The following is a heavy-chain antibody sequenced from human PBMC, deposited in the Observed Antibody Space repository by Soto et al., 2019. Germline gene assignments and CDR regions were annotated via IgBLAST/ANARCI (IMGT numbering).Heavy chain of an antibody. V-gene: IGHV4-30-4*01. CDR1: GGSISSGDYS. CDR2: IYYSGST. CDR3: ARGTTVTTGVGDY. D-gene: IGHD4-17*01. J-gene: IGHJ4*02. Sequence: QVQLQESGPGLVKPSQTMSLTCTVAGGSISSGDYSWSWIRQPPGKGLEWIGYIYYSGSTYYNPSLKSRVTISVDTSKNQFSLKLSSVTAADTAVYYCARGTTVTTGVGDYWGQGTLVTVS.